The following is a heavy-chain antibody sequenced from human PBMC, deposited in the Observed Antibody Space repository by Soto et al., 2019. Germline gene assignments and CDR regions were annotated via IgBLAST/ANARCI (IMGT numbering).Heavy chain of an antibody. D-gene: IGHD4-4*01. CDR3: ARAPESTVTDY. Sequence: GGSLRLSCAASGFTFSSYSMNWFRQAPGKGLEWVSSISSSSSYIYYADSVKGRFTISRDNAKNSLYLQMNSLRAEDTAVYYCARAPESTVTDYWGQGTLVTVSS. CDR2: ISSSSSYI. V-gene: IGHV3-21*01. J-gene: IGHJ4*02. CDR1: GFTFSSYS.